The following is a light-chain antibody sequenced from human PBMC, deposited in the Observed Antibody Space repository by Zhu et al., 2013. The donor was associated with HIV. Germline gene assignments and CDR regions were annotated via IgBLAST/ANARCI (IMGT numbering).Light chain of an antibody. CDR2: EVS. CDR1: SSDVGGYNY. J-gene: IGLJ2*01. CDR3: SSHTISSTLLV. Sequence: QSALTQPASVSGSPGQSITISCTGTSSDVGGYNYVSWFQQHPGKAPKLMIYEVSNRPSGVSNRFSGSKSGNTASLTISGLQAEDEADYYCSSHTISSTLLVFGGGTKLTVL. V-gene: IGLV2-14*01.